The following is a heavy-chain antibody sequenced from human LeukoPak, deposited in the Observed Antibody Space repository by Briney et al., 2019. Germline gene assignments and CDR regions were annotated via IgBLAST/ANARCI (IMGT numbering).Heavy chain of an antibody. CDR2: ISPRSDYI. CDR3: VRGGSSSSGPPDY. V-gene: IGHV3-21*01. D-gene: IGHD6-6*01. J-gene: IGHJ4*02. CDR1: RLTFNTYS. Sequence: GVSLRLSCAASRLTFNTYSMTWVRQAPGKGLEWVSSISPRSDYIYYADSVRGRFTISRDNAENSLYLQMNSLRAEDTAVYYCVRGGSSSSGPPDYWGQGTLVTVSS.